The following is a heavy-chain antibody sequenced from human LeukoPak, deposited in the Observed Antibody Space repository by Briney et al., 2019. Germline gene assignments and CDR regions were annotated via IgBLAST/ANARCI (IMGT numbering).Heavy chain of an antibody. V-gene: IGHV3-23*01. D-gene: IGHD3-22*01. CDR2: VSGSGGST. Sequence: GGSLRLSCTASGFTFSSYAMNWVRQAPGKGLEWVSGVSGSGGSTYYLDSVKGRFTISRDNSKNTLYLQMNSLRAEDTAIYYCVLGTSGYYYTGFDFWGQGTRVTASS. J-gene: IGHJ4*02. CDR1: GFTFSSYA. CDR3: VLGTSGYYYTGFDF.